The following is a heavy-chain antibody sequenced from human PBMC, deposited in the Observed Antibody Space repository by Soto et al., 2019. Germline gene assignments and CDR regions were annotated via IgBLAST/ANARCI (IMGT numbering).Heavy chain of an antibody. CDR3: VRRHVSATGIDWFDP. CDR1: GYTFTSYG. Sequence: ASVKVSCKASGYTFTSYGIHWVRQAPGQRLEWMGWINAANGDTKYSPKFQGRVTITRDTSASTAYMELSSLRSEDTAAYYCVRRHVSATGIDWFDPWGQGTQVTVSS. D-gene: IGHD6-13*01. V-gene: IGHV1-3*01. J-gene: IGHJ5*02. CDR2: INAANGDT.